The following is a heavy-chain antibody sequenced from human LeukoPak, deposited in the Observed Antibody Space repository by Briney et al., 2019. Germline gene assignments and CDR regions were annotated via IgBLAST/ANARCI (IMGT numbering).Heavy chain of an antibody. CDR3: ASYLTSIPSGMDV. CDR1: GFTFSRYW. CDR2: ISTDGSST. V-gene: IGHV3-74*01. Sequence: GGSLRLSCAASGFTFSRYWMHWLRQAPGEGLVWVSRISTDGSSTSYADSVKGRFTISRDNGKNTLYLQMNSLRAEDTAVYYCASYLTSIPSGMDVWGQGTTVTVSS. D-gene: IGHD2/OR15-2a*01. J-gene: IGHJ6*02.